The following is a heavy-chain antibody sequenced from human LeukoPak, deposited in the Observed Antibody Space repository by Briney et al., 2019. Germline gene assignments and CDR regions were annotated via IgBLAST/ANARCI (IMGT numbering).Heavy chain of an antibody. D-gene: IGHD5-18*01. CDR1: GGSFSDYY. J-gene: IGHJ6*03. V-gene: IGHV4-34*01. CDR3: ARVAYRYVINDWSRTGLGAYPTKYYYHMDV. Sequence: SETLSLTCAVYGGSFSDYYWSWIRQLPGKGLEWIGEINPSGSTNYSPSLKSRVTISVDTSKNQFSLKLSSVAAADTAVYFCARVAYRYVINDWSRTGLGAYPTKYYYHMDVWDKGTTVTVSS. CDR2: INPSGST.